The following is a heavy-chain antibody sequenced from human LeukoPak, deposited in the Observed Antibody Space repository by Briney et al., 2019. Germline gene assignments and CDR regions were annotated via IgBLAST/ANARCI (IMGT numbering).Heavy chain of an antibody. J-gene: IGHJ5*02. V-gene: IGHV3-33*01. CDR3: ARDVVDTAMSGHWFDP. CDR1: GFTFSSYG. CDR2: IWNDGTNK. D-gene: IGHD5-18*01. Sequence: GGSLRLSCAASGFTFSSYGMHWVRQAPGKGLEWVAVIWNDGTNKDYADSVKGRFTISRDNSKNTLYLQMNSLRAEDTAVYCCARDVVDTAMSGHWFDPWGQGTLVTVSS.